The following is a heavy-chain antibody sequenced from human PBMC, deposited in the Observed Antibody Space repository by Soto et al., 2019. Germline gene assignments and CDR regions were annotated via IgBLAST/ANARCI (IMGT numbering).Heavy chain of an antibody. Sequence: GGALRLSCAASGFTFSSYWMSWGRQAPGKGLEWVANIKQDGSEKYYVDSVKGRFTISRDNAKNSLYLQMNSLRAEDTAVYYCARVVRYYYDSGGYLDYWGQGTLVTVSS. CDR3: ARVVRYYYDSGGYLDY. D-gene: IGHD3-22*01. CDR2: IKQDGSEK. V-gene: IGHV3-7*01. CDR1: GFTFSSYW. J-gene: IGHJ4*02.